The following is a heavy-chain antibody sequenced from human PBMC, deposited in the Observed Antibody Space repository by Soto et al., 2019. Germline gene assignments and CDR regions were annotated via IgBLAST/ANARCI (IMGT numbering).Heavy chain of an antibody. CDR1: GLTFSSYG. CDR3: ARDDPIFGAIPRMDI. V-gene: IGHV3-30*03. Sequence: GGSLRLSCAASGLTFSSYGMHWVRQAPGKGLEWVAVISYDGSNKYYADSVKGRFTISRDNANNILYLQMNNLRVEDTAVYYCARDDPIFGAIPRMDIWGQGTTVTVSS. D-gene: IGHD3-3*01. CDR2: ISYDGSNK. J-gene: IGHJ6*02.